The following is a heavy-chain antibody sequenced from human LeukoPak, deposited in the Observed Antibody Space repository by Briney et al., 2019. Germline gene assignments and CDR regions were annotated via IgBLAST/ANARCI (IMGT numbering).Heavy chain of an antibody. J-gene: IGHJ4*02. CDR2: IKEDGTEN. CDR3: ARGPLVTAFGAGYSDY. V-gene: IGHV3-7*01. CDR1: GFTFRRHW. D-gene: IGHD2-21*02. Sequence: GGSLRLSCAASGFTFRRHWMRWVSQARGKGREWVATIKEDGTENHHANSVNGRFTLSRDYAKNSLYLQMTSLRVENTALYYCARGPLVTAFGAGYSDYWGLGTVVSVSS.